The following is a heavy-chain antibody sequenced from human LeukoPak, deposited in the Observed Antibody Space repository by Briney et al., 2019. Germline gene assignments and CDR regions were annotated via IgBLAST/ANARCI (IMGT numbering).Heavy chain of an antibody. CDR2: IYHSGST. CDR1: GYSISSGYY. Sequence: PSETLSLTCAVSGYSISSGYYWGRIRQPPGKGLEWIGSIYHSGSTYYNPSLKSRVTISVDTSKNQFSLKLSSATAADTAVYYCAGYVVVIDYWGQGTLVTVSS. CDR3: AGYVVVIDY. D-gene: IGHD2-21*01. J-gene: IGHJ4*02. V-gene: IGHV4-38-2*01.